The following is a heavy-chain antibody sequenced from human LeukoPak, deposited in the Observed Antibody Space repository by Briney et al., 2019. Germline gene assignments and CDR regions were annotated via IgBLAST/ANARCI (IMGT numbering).Heavy chain of an antibody. CDR2: ISNIGDII. Sequence: GGSLRLSCAASGFSVRTTYMSWVRQAPGKGLEWISHISNIGDIIHYADSVEGRFTISRDNAKNSLYLQMNSLRAEDTAVYYCARDRYSGYEFDYWGQGTLVTVSS. CDR1: GFSVRTTY. J-gene: IGHJ4*02. V-gene: IGHV3-11*04. D-gene: IGHD5-12*01. CDR3: ARDRYSGYEFDY.